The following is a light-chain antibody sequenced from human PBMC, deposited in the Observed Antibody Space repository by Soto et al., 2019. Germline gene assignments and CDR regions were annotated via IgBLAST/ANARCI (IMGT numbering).Light chain of an antibody. Sequence: DIQMTQSPSTLSASVGDRVTITCRASQSISSWLAWYQQRPRKAPKLLIYGASSLESGVPSRFSGSGSGTEFTLTISSLQPDDFATYYCQQYATSSPTFGQVTKLEIK. V-gene: IGKV1-5*01. CDR3: QQYATSSPT. CDR2: GAS. CDR1: QSISSW. J-gene: IGKJ2*01.